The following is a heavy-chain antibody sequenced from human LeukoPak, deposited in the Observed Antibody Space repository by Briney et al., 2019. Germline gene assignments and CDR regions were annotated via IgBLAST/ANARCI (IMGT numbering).Heavy chain of an antibody. J-gene: IGHJ6*03. CDR1: GGSISSSSYY. CDR3: ARVQLTAPFYFYYYYMDV. D-gene: IGHD6-6*01. V-gene: IGHV4-39*07. CDR2: IYYSGST. Sequence: SETLSLTCTVSGGSISSSSYYWGWIRQPPGKGLEWIGSIYYSGSTYYNPSLKSRVTISVDTSKNQFSLKLSSVTAADTAVYYCARVQLTAPFYFYYYYMDVWGKGTTVTVSS.